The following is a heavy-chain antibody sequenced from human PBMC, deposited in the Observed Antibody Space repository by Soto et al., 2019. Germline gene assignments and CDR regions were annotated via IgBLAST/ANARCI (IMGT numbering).Heavy chain of an antibody. CDR3: AVLAGAINGFDP. J-gene: IGHJ5*02. Sequence: ASVNVSCKXSGYTFTSYGISWVRQAPGQGLEWMGWISAYNGRSTNYNPSLKSRVTISVDTSKNQFSLKLTSVTAADTAVYYCAVLAGAINGFDPWGQGTLVTVSS. CDR2: ISAYNGRST. CDR1: GYTFTSYG. D-gene: IGHD6-25*01. V-gene: IGHV1-18*01.